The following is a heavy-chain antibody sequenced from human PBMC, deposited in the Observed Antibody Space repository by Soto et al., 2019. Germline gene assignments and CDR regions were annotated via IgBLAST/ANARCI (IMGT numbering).Heavy chain of an antibody. CDR1: GGTFSSYA. D-gene: IGHD4-17*01. CDR2: IIPIFGTA. V-gene: IGHV1-69*13. Sequence: ASVKVSCKASGGTFSSYAISWVRQAPGQGLEWMGGIIPIFGTANYAQKFQGRVTITADESTSTAYMELSSLRSEDTAVYYCARDMTTVTSDAFDYWGQGTLVTVSS. J-gene: IGHJ4*02. CDR3: ARDMTTVTSDAFDY.